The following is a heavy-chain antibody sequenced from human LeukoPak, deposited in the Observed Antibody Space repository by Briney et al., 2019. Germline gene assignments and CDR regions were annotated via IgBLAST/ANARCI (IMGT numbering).Heavy chain of an antibody. CDR1: GGTFSSYA. CDR3: ARARFLEWLLWDY. CDR2: IIPILGIA. J-gene: IGHJ4*02. V-gene: IGHV1-69*04. D-gene: IGHD3-3*01. Sequence: ASVKVSCKASGGTFSSYAISWVRQAPGQGLEWMGRIIPILGIANYAQKFQGRVTITADKSTSTAYMELSSLRSEDTAVYYCARARFLEWLLWDYWGQGTLVTVSS.